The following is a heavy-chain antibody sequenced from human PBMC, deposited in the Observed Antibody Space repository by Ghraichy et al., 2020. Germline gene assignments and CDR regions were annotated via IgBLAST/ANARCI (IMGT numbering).Heavy chain of an antibody. Sequence: SVKVSCKASGGTFSSYTISWVRQAPGQGLEWMGRIIPILGIANYAQKFQGRVTITAAKSTSTAYMELSSLRSEDTAVYYVARGGGDPDIVVVPAAMDAFDIWGQGTMVTVSS. CDR2: IIPILGIA. CDR3: ARGGGDPDIVVVPAAMDAFDI. CDR1: GGTFSSYT. V-gene: IGHV1-69*02. J-gene: IGHJ3*02. D-gene: IGHD2-2*01.